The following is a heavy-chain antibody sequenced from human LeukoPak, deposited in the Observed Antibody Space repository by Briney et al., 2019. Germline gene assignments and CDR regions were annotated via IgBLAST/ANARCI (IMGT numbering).Heavy chain of an antibody. Sequence: GASVKVSHKASGYTFTGYYMHWVRQAPGQGLEWMGWINPNSGGTNYAQKFQGRVTMTRDTSISTAYMELSRLGSDDTAVYYCARGRDIVVVPAAFDYWGQGTLVTVSS. CDR3: ARGRDIVVVPAAFDY. V-gene: IGHV1-2*02. D-gene: IGHD2-2*01. CDR2: INPNSGGT. J-gene: IGHJ4*02. CDR1: GYTFTGYY.